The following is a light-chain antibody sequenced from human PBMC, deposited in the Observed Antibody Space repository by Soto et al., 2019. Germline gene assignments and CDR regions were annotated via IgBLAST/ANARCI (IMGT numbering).Light chain of an antibody. CDR2: SNN. V-gene: IGLV1-47*02. CDR1: SSNIGSTA. Sequence: QSVLTQPPSASGTPGQSILISCSGSSSNIGSTAVYWYQQLPGPAPKLLIYSNNQRPSGVPDRFSGSKSGTSATLAISGLRSEDEAHYYCAAWDDNLSGWVFGGGTQRTVL. CDR3: AAWDDNLSGWV. J-gene: IGLJ3*02.